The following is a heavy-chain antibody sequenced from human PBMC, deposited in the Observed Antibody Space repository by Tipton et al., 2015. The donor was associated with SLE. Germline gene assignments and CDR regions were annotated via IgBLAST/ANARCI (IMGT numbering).Heavy chain of an antibody. CDR1: GFIVRSHY. CDR3: ATLWGYCSVGRCYSDF. CDR2: IYSGETT. V-gene: IGHV3-53*05. J-gene: IGHJ4*02. D-gene: IGHD2-15*01. Sequence: SLRLSCAASGFIVRSHYMSWVRQAPGKGLEWVSVIYSGETTYYADSVKGRFAISRDNSKNTLYLQMNSLRPEDTAVYYCATLWGYCSVGRCYSDFWGQGTLVTVSS.